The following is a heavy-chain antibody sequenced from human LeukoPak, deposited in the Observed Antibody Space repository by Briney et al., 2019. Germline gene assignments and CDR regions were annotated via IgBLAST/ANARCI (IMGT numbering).Heavy chain of an antibody. CDR2: ISGSGGST. D-gene: IGHD2-2*01. CDR1: GFTVINNY. Sequence: GGSLRLSCAASGFTVINNYMSWVRQAPGKGLEWVSAISGSGGSTYYADSVKGRFTISRDNSKNTLYLQMNSLRAEDTAVYYCAQDIVVVPAAMAGGDFDYWGQGTLVTVSS. CDR3: AQDIVVVPAAMAGGDFDY. V-gene: IGHV3-23*01. J-gene: IGHJ4*02.